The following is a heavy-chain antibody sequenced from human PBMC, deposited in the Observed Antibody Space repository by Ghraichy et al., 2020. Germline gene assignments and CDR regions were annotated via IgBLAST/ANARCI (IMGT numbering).Heavy chain of an antibody. CDR1: GFTFPDYW. J-gene: IGHJ4*02. D-gene: IGHD2-15*01. Sequence: GGSLRLSCAASGFTFPDYWISWARQAQGKGLEWVANINQDASEKYYVGSVKGRFTISRDNAKNSLYLQMNSLRVEDTAVYYCARDKRIFASAMRGGEYWGKGPLVTVSS. CDR2: INQDASEK. CDR3: ARDKRIFASAMRGGEY. V-gene: IGHV3-7*01.